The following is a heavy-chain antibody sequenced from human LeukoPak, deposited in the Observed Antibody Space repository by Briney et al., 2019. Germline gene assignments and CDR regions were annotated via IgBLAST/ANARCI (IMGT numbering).Heavy chain of an antibody. J-gene: IGHJ4*02. CDR2: IYSGGST. CDR1: GLTFSSYG. D-gene: IGHD4/OR15-4a*01. V-gene: IGHV3-53*01. CDR3: ARRAGAYSHPYDY. Sequence: GGSLRLSCAASGLTFSSYGMHWVRQAPGKGLEWVSFIYSGGSTYYADSVKGRFIISRDNSKNTLYLQMNSLRADDTAVYYCARRAGAYSHPYDYWGQGTLVTVSS.